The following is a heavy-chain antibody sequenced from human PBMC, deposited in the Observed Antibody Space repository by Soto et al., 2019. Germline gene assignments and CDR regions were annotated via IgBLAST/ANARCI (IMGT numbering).Heavy chain of an antibody. V-gene: IGHV4-38-2*01. CDR2: IYHGGST. CDR1: GYSISSGYY. J-gene: IGHJ5*02. CDR3: ARVGPWVPYYYDSSPYTFENWFDP. D-gene: IGHD3-22*01. Sequence: PSETLSLTCAVSGYSISSGYYWGWLRQPPRKGLEWLGSIYHGGSTSYNPSLNSRVTTTIDMTNNHVSLILNSVTAADTAVYYCARVGPWVPYYYDSSPYTFENWFDPWGQGTLVTVSS.